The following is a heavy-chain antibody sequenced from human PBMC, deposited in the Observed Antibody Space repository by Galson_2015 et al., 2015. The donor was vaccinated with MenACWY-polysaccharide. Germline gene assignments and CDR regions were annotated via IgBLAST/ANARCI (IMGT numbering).Heavy chain of an antibody. J-gene: IGHJ4*02. Sequence: SETLSLTCAVSGDSISNDYWWTWVRQPPGKGLQWIGQIYHSGSTNYNPSLKSRVTISVDKPNNQFSLHLTSVTAADTAVYYCARVLVGFQRLRHFDYWGQGSLVTVSS. CDR2: IYHSGST. CDR1: GDSISNDYW. D-gene: IGHD6-25*01. CDR3: ARVLVGFQRLRHFDY. V-gene: IGHV4-4*02.